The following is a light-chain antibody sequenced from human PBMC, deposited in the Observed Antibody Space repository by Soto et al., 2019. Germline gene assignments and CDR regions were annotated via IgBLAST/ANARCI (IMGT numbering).Light chain of an antibody. V-gene: IGLV1-51*01. CDR3: ASWDTSLSAIV. CDR2: DNN. J-gene: IGLJ2*01. CDR1: SSNIGNGY. Sequence: QSVLTQPPSVSAAPGQTVTISCSGSSSNIGNGYVSWYHQLPGTAPKLLIYDNNVRPSGIPDRFSGSKSGTSATLDITGPQTGDEADYYCASWDTSLSAIVFGGGTKLTVL.